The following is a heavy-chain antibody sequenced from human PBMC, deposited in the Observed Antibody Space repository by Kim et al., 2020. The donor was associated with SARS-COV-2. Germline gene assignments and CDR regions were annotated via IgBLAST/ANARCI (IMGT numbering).Heavy chain of an antibody. Sequence: SETLSLTCTVSGGSISSSNYYWGWIRQPPGKGLEWIGSIYYSGSTYYNPSLKSRVTISVDTAKNQFSLKLSSVTAADTAVYYCAREDYDILTCYFHYWGQGTLVTVSS. CDR3: AREDYDILTCYFHY. D-gene: IGHD3-9*01. CDR1: GGSISSSNYY. CDR2: IYYSGST. V-gene: IGHV4-39*07. J-gene: IGHJ4*02.